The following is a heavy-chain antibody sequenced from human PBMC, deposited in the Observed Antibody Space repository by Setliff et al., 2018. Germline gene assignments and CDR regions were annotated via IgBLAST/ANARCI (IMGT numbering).Heavy chain of an antibody. V-gene: IGHV1-3*01. J-gene: IGHJ6*03. CDR1: GYTFTTYV. CDR3: ARQVYCSSLGCQFYSCYMDV. Sequence: ASVKVSCKASGYTFTTYVMHWVRQAPGQRLEWMGWINPDNGNTKYSQQFQGRVTITRDTSANTAYMELSSLRTEDTAVYYCARQVYCSSLGCQFYSCYMDVWGKGTTVTVSS. CDR2: INPDNGNT. D-gene: IGHD2-2*01.